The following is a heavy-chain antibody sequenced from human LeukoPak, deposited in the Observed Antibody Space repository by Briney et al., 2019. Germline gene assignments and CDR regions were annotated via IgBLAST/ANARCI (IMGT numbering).Heavy chain of an antibody. CDR1: GYTFTSYG. D-gene: IGHD2/OR15-2a*01. CDR2: ISAYNGNT. CDR3: ARGEINSNIPRYYYGMDV. Sequence: GASVKVSCKASGYTFTSYGISWVRRAPGQGLEWMGWISAYNGNTNYAQKLQGRVTMTTDTSTSTDYMELRSLRSDDTAVYYCARGEINSNIPRYYYGMDVWGQGTTVTVSS. J-gene: IGHJ6*02. V-gene: IGHV1-18*01.